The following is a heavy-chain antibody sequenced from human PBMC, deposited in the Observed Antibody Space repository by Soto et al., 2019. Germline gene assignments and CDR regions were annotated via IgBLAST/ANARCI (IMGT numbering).Heavy chain of an antibody. CDR2: IYYSGST. CDR3: ASRRSRGRALRFAP. V-gene: IGHV4-30-4*01. J-gene: IGHJ5*02. Sequence: QVQLQESGPGLVKPSQTLSLTCTVSGGSISSGDYYWTWIRQSPGKGLEWIGYIYYSGSTYYNPSLKSRVTSSLDTSKNHFSLKLISVTAADTAVYYCASRRSRGRALRFAPWGQGTLVTVSS. CDR1: GGSISSGDYY. D-gene: IGHD1-26*01.